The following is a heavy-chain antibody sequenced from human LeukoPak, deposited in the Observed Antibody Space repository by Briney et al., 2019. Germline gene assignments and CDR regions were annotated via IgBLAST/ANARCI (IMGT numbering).Heavy chain of an antibody. CDR1: GFTFSSYG. CDR2: IWYDGSNK. CDR3: AKDILGYYDSSGTPDH. Sequence: GGSLRLSCAASGFTFSSYGMHWVRQAPGKGLEWVAVIWYDGSNKYYADSVKGRFTISRDNSKNTLYLQMNSLRAEDTAAYYCAKDILGYYDSSGTPDHWGQGTLVTVSS. D-gene: IGHD3-22*01. V-gene: IGHV3-33*06. J-gene: IGHJ4*02.